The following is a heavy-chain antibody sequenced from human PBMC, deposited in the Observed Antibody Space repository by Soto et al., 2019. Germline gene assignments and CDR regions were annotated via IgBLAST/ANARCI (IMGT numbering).Heavy chain of an antibody. J-gene: IGHJ6*02. D-gene: IGHD3-16*01. V-gene: IGHV4-59*01. CDR2: IYYSGST. Sequence: PSETLSLTCTVSGGSISSYYWSWIRQPPGKGLEWIGYIYYSGSTNYNPSLKSRVTISVDTSKNQFSLKLSSVTAAYTAVYYCARGPRGTYLSGMDVWGQGTTVTVSS. CDR3: ARGPRGTYLSGMDV. CDR1: GGSISSYY.